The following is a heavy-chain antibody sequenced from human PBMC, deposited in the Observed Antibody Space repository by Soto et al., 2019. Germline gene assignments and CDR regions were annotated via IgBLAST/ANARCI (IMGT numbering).Heavy chain of an antibody. CDR3: ASIPVATVTRRPYYYYYMDV. CDR1: GGSFSGYY. V-gene: IGHV4-34*01. CDR2: INHSGST. J-gene: IGHJ6*03. Sequence: SETLSLTCAVYGGSFSGYYWSWIRQPPGKGLEWIGEINHSGSTNYNPSLKSRVTISVDTSKNQFSLKLSSVTAADTAVYYCASIPVATVTRRPYYYYYMDVWGKGTTVTVSS. D-gene: IGHD4-4*01.